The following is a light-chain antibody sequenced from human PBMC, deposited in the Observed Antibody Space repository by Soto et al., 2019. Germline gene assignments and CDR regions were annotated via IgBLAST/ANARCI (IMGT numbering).Light chain of an antibody. CDR1: QGIRKD. J-gene: IGKJ1*01. Sequence: VHMTQSPSSLSASVGYRVTITCRASQGIRKDLVWYQQKQGKAPKFMIYAASSLQSGVPSRFSGSGYGTDFNLTISSLQPEDFATYYCLQDYNYPWTFGQGTKVDIK. V-gene: IGKV1-6*01. CDR2: AAS. CDR3: LQDYNYPWT.